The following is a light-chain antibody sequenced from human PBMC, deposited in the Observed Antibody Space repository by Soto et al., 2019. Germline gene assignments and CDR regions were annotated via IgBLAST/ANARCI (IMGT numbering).Light chain of an antibody. CDR1: QGISSY. J-gene: IGKJ4*01. CDR3: QQHNSYPVI. Sequence: DIQLTQSPSFLSASVGDRVTITCRASQGISSYLAWYQQKPGKAPKLLIYAASTLQSGVPSRFSGSGSGTEFTLTISSLQPEDFATYYCQQHNSYPVIFGGGTKVEIK. V-gene: IGKV1-9*01. CDR2: AAS.